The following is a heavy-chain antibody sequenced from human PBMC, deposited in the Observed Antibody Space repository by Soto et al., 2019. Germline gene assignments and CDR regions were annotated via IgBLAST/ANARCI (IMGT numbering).Heavy chain of an antibody. CDR1: GDTLTELS. Sequence: ASVKVSCKVSGDTLTELSMHWVRQAPGKGLEWMGGFDPEDGETLYAQKFQGRVTMIEDTTTGTAYIELSSLRSEDTAVYYCATGGGGYCSGGSCFFPRGYYYNMDVWGKGTTVTVSS. V-gene: IGHV1-24*01. D-gene: IGHD2-15*01. CDR2: FDPEDGET. J-gene: IGHJ6*03. CDR3: ATGGGGYCSGGSCFFPRGYYYNMDV.